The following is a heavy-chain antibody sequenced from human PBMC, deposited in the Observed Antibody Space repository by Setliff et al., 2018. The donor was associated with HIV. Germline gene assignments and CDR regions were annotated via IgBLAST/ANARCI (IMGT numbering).Heavy chain of an antibody. V-gene: IGHV3-48*01. CDR1: GFTFSNYG. D-gene: IGHD1-1*01. CDR2: ISDSSSTI. CDR3: GRRTTDY. J-gene: IGHJ4*02. Sequence: GGSLRLSCAASGFTFSNYGMNWVHQAPGKGLEWVSYISDSSSTIYYAGSVRGRFTISRDNARNSLYLQMNSLRTDDTAVYYCGRRTTDYWGQGTLVTVSS.